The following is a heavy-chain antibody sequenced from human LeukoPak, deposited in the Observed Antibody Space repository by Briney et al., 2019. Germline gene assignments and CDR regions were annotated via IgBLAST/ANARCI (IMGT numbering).Heavy chain of an antibody. Sequence: PSETLSLTCTVYGGCFSDYYWGWIRQPPGKGLEWIGEIHPSGSTNYSPSLKSRVTISLDASKNQFSLKFSSFCARVGYSYVINDWSRTGLGAYPTKYYYHMDVWDKGTTVTVSS. J-gene: IGHJ6*03. CDR3: NDWSRTGLGAYPTKYYYHMDV. CDR1: GGCFSDYY. CDR2: IHPSGST. D-gene: IGHD5-18*01. V-gene: IGHV4-34*01.